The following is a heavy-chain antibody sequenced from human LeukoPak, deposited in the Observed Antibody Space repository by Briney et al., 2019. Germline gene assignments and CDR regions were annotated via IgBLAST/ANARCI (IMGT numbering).Heavy chain of an antibody. CDR3: TRLSRYGNRWYYVDY. CDR2: IKSKVDGGTV. CDR1: GLIFTDAW. J-gene: IGHJ4*02. Sequence: GGSLRLSCAASGLIFTDAWMTWVRQVPGKGLEWVGRIKSKVDGGTVDYATPVKGRFTISRDDSKNSLYLQMNSLKTEDTAVYYCTRLSRYGNRWYYVDYWGQGTLVTVSS. V-gene: IGHV3-15*01. D-gene: IGHD6-13*01.